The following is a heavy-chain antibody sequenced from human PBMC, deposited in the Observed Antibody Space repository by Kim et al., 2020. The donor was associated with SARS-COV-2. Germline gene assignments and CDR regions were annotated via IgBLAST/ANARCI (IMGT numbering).Heavy chain of an antibody. J-gene: IGHJ3*02. CDR1: GYTFTGYY. V-gene: IGHV1-2*05. D-gene: IGHD3-9*01. Sequence: ASVKVSCKASGYTFTGYYMHWVRQAPGQGLEWMGRINPNSGGTNYAQKFQGRVTMTRDTSISTAYMELSRLRSDDTVVYYCARSELAPYDILTGFGRDAGHDAFDIWGQGTMVTVSS. CDR3: ARSELAPYDILTGFGRDAGHDAFDI. CDR2: INPNSGGT.